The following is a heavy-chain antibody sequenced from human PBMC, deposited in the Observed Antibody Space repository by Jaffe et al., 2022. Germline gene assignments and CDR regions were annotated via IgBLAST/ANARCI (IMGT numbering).Heavy chain of an antibody. V-gene: IGHV3-23*01. J-gene: IGHJ4*02. CDR3: AKEASWILWFRDPPSHYYFDY. Sequence: EVQLLESGGGLVQPGGSLRLSCAASGFTFSSYAMSWVRQAPGKGLEWVSAISGSGGSTYYADSVKGRFTISRDNSKNTLYLQMNSLRAEDTAVYYCAKEASWILWFRDPPSHYYFDYWGQGTLVTVSS. D-gene: IGHD3-10*01. CDR2: ISGSGGST. CDR1: GFTFSSYA.